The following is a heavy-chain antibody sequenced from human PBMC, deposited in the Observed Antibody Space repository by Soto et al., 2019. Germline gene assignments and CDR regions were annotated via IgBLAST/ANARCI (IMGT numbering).Heavy chain of an antibody. CDR2: ISGSGGST. D-gene: IGHD2-15*01. CDR3: AKGVYCSGGSCYYLDAFDI. CDR1: GFTFSSYA. V-gene: IGHV3-23*01. Sequence: GGSLRLSCAASGFTFSSYAMSWVRQAPGKGLEWVSAISGSGGSTYYADSVKGRFTISRDNSKNTLYLQMNSLRAEDTAVYYWAKGVYCSGGSCYYLDAFDIWGQGTMVTVSS. J-gene: IGHJ3*02.